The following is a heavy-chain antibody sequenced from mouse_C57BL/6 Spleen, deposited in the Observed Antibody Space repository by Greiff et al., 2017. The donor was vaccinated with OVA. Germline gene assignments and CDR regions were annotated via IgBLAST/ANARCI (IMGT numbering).Heavy chain of an antibody. D-gene: IGHD2-3*01. CDR1: GYTFTSYG. CDR2: IYPRSGNT. V-gene: IGHV1-81*01. Sequence: VQRVESGAELARPGASVKLSCKASGYTFTSYGISWVKQRTGQGLEWIGEIYPRSGNTYYNEKFKGKATLTADKSSSTAYMELRSLTSEDSAVYFCARCTHDGYSQLDYWGQGTSVTVSS. J-gene: IGHJ4*01. CDR3: ARCTHDGYSQLDY.